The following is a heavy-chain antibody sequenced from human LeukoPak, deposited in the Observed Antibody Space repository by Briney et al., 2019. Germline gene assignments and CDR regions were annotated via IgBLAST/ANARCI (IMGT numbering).Heavy chain of an antibody. CDR2: ISAYNGNT. V-gene: IGHV1-18*01. D-gene: IGHD2-2*01. Sequence: ASVKVSCKASGYTFTSYGISWVRQAPGQGVEGVGWISAYNGNTNYAQKLQGRVTMTTDTSTSTAYMELRSLRSDDTAVYYCARVANRGIVVVPAPDYWGQGTLVTVSS. CDR3: ARVANRGIVVVPAPDY. J-gene: IGHJ4*02. CDR1: GYTFTSYG.